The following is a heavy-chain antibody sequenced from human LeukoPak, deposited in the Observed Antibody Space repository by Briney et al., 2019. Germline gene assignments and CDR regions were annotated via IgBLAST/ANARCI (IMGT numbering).Heavy chain of an antibody. CDR1: GFIFSNYA. D-gene: IGHD5-18*01. CDR2: IRGGGGVT. V-gene: IGHV3-23*01. J-gene: IGHJ3*02. Sequence: PGGSLRLSCAASGFIFSNYAMNWVRQAPGKGLEWVSVIRGGGGVTFYADSVKDRFTISRDNSKNTLYLQMNSLTAEDTAVYYCAKCQFSSGSDAFDIWGQGTMVTVSS. CDR3: AKCQFSSGSDAFDI.